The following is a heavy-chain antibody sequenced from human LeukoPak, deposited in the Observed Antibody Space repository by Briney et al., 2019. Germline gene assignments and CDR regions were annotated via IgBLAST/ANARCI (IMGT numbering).Heavy chain of an antibody. CDR2: ISSSGSTI. CDR3: ARAVRYDYVWGSYLDY. V-gene: IGHV3-48*03. J-gene: IGHJ4*02. CDR1: GFTFSSYE. D-gene: IGHD3-16*02. Sequence: HPGGSLRLSCAASGFTFSSYEMNWVRQAPGKGLEWVSYISSSGSTIYYADSVKGRSTISRDNAKNSLYLQMNSLRAEDTAVYYCARAVRYDYVWGSYLDYWGQGTLVTVSS.